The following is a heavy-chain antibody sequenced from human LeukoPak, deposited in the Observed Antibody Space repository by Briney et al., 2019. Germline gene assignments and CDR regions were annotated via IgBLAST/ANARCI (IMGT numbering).Heavy chain of an antibody. D-gene: IGHD2-2*01. V-gene: IGHV3-48*01. CDR2: ISSSSTTI. J-gene: IGHJ6*03. CDR1: GFTFSSHN. CDR3: ARALSYCSSTSCSLYYYYYYMDA. Sequence: GGSLRLSCAAPGFTFSSHNMNWVRQAPGKGLEWVSYISSSSTTIYQADSVKGRFTISRDNAKNSLYLQMNSLRAEDTAVYYCARALSYCSSTSCSLYYYYYYMDAWGKGTTVTVSS.